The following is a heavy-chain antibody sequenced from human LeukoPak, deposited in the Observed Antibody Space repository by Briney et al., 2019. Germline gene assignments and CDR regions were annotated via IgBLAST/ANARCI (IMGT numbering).Heavy chain of an antibody. CDR3: AREIGSSWYYFDY. V-gene: IGHV3-21*01. CDR2: ISSSSYI. D-gene: IGHD6-13*01. CDR1: GFTFSSYS. J-gene: IGHJ4*02. Sequence: PGGSLRLSCAASGFTFSSYSMNWVRQAPGKGLEWVASISSSSYIYYADSVKGRFTISRDNAKNSLYLQMNSLRAEDTAVYYCAREIGSSWYYFDYWGQGTLVTVSS.